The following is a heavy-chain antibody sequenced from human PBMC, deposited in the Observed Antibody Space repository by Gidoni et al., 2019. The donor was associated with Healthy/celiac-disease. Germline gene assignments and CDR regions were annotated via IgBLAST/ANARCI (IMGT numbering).Heavy chain of an antibody. CDR2: ISGSGGST. Sequence: EVQLLESGGGLVQPGGSLRLSCSASGFTFSSYAMSWVRQAPGKGLEWVSAISGSGGSTYYADSVKGRFTISRDNSKNTLYLQMNSLRAEDTAVYYCAKVLFQSGYYDSSGYSTFLFDYWGQGTLVTVSS. D-gene: IGHD3-22*01. V-gene: IGHV3-23*01. J-gene: IGHJ4*02. CDR1: GFTFSSYA. CDR3: AKVLFQSGYYDSSGYSTFLFDY.